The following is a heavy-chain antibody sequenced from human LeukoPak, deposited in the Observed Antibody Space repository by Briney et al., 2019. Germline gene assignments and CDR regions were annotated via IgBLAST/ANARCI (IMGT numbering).Heavy chain of an antibody. CDR3: ARRTVTSYYFDY. J-gene: IGHJ4*02. V-gene: IGHV4-34*01. CDR1: GGSFSGYY. Sequence: PSETLSLTCAVYGGSFSGYYWSWIRQPPGKGLEWIGEINHSGSTNYNPSLKGRVTISVDTSKNQFSLKLSSVTAADTAVYYCARRTVTSYYFDYWGQGTLVTVSS. D-gene: IGHD4-17*01. CDR2: INHSGST.